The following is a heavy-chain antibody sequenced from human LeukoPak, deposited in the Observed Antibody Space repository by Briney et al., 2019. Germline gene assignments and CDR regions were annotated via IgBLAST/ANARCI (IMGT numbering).Heavy chain of an antibody. Sequence: SETLSLTCAVSGGSISNNNWWSWIRQPPGKGLEWIGYIDYSGATYYNPSLKSRVTISVDTSKNQFSLKLSSVTAADTAVYYCARDLTSGRLGELSLNYWGQGTLVTVSS. CDR1: GGSISNNNW. D-gene: IGHD3-16*02. CDR3: ARDLTSGRLGELSLNY. CDR2: IDYSGAT. V-gene: IGHV4-30-4*01. J-gene: IGHJ4*02.